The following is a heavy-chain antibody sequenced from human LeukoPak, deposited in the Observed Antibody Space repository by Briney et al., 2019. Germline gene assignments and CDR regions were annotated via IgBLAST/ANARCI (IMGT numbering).Heavy chain of an antibody. J-gene: IGHJ6*03. V-gene: IGHV3-7*01. CDR1: GFTFSSYW. D-gene: IGHD5-12*01. Sequence: PGGSLRLSCAASGFTFSSYWMSWVRQAPGKGLEWVANIKQDGSEKYYVDSVKGRFTISRDNAKNSLYLQMNSLRAEDTAVYYCARDSGYDPRRYYMDVWGKGTTVTISS. CDR2: IKQDGSEK. CDR3: ARDSGYDPRRYYMDV.